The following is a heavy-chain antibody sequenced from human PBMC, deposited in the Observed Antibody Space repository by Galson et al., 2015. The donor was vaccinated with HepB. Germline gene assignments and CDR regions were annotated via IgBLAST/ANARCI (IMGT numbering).Heavy chain of an antibody. Sequence: SLRLSCAASGFTFSNYAMSWVRQAPGKGLEWVSAISGSGGSTYYADSVRGRFTVSRDNSKNTLYLQMNSLRAEDTAVYYCANGHYGSGWTYYFDYWGQGTLVTVSS. V-gene: IGHV3-23*01. D-gene: IGHD6-19*01. CDR3: ANGHYGSGWTYYFDY. CDR1: GFTFSNYA. J-gene: IGHJ4*02. CDR2: ISGSGGST.